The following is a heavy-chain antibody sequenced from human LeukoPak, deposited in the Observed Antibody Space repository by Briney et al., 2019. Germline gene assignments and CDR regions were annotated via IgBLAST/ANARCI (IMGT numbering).Heavy chain of an antibody. V-gene: IGHV3-30*04. CDR3: AKDSSSSSVRGYFDC. CDR2: ISYDGSNK. J-gene: IGHJ4*02. CDR1: GFTFSSYA. Sequence: GRSLRLSCAASGFTFSSYAMHWVRQAPGKGLEWVAVISYDGSNKYYADSVKGRFTISRDNSKSTVYLQMNSLRAEDTAVYYCAKDSSSSSVRGYFDCRGQGTLVTVSS. D-gene: IGHD6-13*01.